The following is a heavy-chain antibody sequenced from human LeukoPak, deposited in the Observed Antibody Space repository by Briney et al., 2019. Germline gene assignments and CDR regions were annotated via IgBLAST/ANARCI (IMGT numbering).Heavy chain of an antibody. J-gene: IGHJ5*02. CDR2: ISYDGSNK. CDR3: AMRRDWFDP. CDR1: GFTFSSYA. V-gene: IGHV3-30-3*01. Sequence: PGGSLRLSCAASGFTFSSYAMHWVRQAPGKGLEWVAVISYDGSNKYYADSVKGRFTISRDNSKNTLYLQMNSLRAEDTAVYYCAMRRDWFDPWGQGTLVTVSS.